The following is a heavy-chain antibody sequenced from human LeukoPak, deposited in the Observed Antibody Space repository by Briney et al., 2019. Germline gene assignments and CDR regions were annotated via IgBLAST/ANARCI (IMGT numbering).Heavy chain of an antibody. CDR2: IKQDGSEK. D-gene: IGHD5-12*01. CDR1: GFTFSSYW. CDR3: ASFSGYGYYYYGMDV. Sequence: PGGSLRLSCAASGFTFSSYWMSWVRQAPGKGLEWVANIKQDGSEKYYVDSVKGRFTISRDNAKNSLYLQMNSLRAEDTAVYYCASFSGYGYYYYGMDVWGKGTTVTVSS. J-gene: IGHJ6*04. V-gene: IGHV3-7*03.